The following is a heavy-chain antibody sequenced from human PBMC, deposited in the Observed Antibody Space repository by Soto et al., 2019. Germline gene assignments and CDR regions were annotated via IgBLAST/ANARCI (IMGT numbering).Heavy chain of an antibody. D-gene: IGHD1-26*01. CDR3: AREGGLVGATSLYYYGMDV. CDR2: ISYDGSNK. J-gene: IGHJ6*02. CDR1: GFTFSSYA. Sequence: QVQLVESGGGVVQPGRSLRLSCAASGFTFSSYAMHWVRQAPGKGLEWVAVISYDGSNKYYADSVKGRFTISRDKSKNTLYMQMNSLRAEDTAVYYCAREGGLVGATSLYYYGMDVWGQGTTVTVSS. V-gene: IGHV3-30-3*01.